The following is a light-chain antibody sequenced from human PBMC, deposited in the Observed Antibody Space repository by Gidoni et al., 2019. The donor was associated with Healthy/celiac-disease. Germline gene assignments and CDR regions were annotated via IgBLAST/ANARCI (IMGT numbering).Light chain of an antibody. CDR3: QQSSNCP. V-gene: IGKV3-11*01. CDR1: QSVSSY. CDR2: DAS. Sequence: EIVLTQSPATLSLSPGERATLSCRASQSVSSYLAWYKQKPGQAPRLLIYDASNRATGIPARFSGSGSGTDFTLTISSLEPEDFAVYYCQQSSNCPFGQGTRLEIK. J-gene: IGKJ5*01.